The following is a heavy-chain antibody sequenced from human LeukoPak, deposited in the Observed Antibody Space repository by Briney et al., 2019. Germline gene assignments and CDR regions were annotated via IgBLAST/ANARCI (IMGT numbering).Heavy chain of an antibody. J-gene: IGHJ4*02. Sequence: ASVKVSCKASDYTFTSYDISWVRQAPGQGLEWMGWISAYNGNTNYAQKLQGRVSMTTDTSTSTAYMELRSLRSDDTAVYYCARGSNLYYYDSSGYYTNWGQGTLVTVSS. CDR2: ISAYNGNT. V-gene: IGHV1-18*01. D-gene: IGHD3-22*01. CDR3: ARGSNLYYYDSSGYYTN. CDR1: DYTFTSYD.